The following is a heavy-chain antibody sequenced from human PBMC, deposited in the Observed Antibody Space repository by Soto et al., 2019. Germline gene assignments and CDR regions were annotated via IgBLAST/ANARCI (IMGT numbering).Heavy chain of an antibody. CDR2: IIPILGIA. V-gene: IGHV1-69*08. D-gene: IGHD1-1*01. CDR1: GGTFSSYT. J-gene: IGHJ3*02. Sequence: QVQLVQSGAEVKKPGSSVKVSCKASGGTFSSYTISWVRQAPGQGLEWMGRIIPILGIANYAQKFQGRVTITADKSTSTAYMELSRLRSEDTDVYYCARDLTGTTPYNWGQGTMVTVSS. CDR3: ARDLTGTTPYN.